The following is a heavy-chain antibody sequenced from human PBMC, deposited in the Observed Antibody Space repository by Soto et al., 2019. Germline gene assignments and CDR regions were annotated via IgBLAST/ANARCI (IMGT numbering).Heavy chain of an antibody. V-gene: IGHV4-39*07. CDR1: GGSISSSSYY. Sequence: SETLSLTCTVSGGSISSSSYYWGWIRQPPGKGLEWIGSIYYSGSTYYNPSLKSRVTISVDTSKNHFSLKLSSVTAADTAVYYCARGAVSSWYTWGQGTLVTVSS. D-gene: IGHD6-13*01. J-gene: IGHJ4*02. CDR3: ARGAVSSWYT. CDR2: IYYSGST.